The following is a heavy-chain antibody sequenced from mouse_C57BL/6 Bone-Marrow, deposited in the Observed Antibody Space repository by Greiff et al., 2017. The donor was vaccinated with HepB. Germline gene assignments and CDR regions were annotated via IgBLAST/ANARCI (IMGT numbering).Heavy chain of an antibody. Sequence: VQLKESGPELVKPGASVKISCKASGYSFTDYNMNWVKQSNGKSLEWIGVINPNYGTTSYNQKFKGKATLTVDQSSSTAYMQLNSPTSEDSAVYYCARETEDSSGPSWFAYWGQGTLVTVSA. D-gene: IGHD3-2*02. CDR1: GYSFTDYN. CDR2: INPNYGTT. J-gene: IGHJ3*01. CDR3: ARETEDSSGPSWFAY. V-gene: IGHV1-39*01.